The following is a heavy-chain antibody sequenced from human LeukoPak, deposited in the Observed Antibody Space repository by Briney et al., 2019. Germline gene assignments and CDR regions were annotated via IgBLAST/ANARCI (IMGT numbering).Heavy chain of an antibody. CDR1: GFTFSSYA. V-gene: IGHV3-64*01. CDR3: ARLSVRGVILGMDV. J-gene: IGHJ6*02. CDR2: ISSNGGST. D-gene: IGHD3-10*01. Sequence: PGGSLRLSCAASGFTFSSYAMHWVRQAPGKGLEYVSAISSNGGSTYYANSVKGRFTISRDNSKNTLYLQMGSLRAEDMAVYYCARLSVRGVILGMDVWGLGTTVTVSS.